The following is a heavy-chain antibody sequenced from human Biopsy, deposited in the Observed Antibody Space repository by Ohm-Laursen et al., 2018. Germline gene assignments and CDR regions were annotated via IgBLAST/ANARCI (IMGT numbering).Heavy chain of an antibody. CDR3: AKGGSITIFGVVINNCFDP. D-gene: IGHD3-3*01. Sequence: SLRLSCAASGFTYTTFPMSLVLQAPGKWPEWVSTISANGATSYYADSVKGRFTISRDNSKNTLYLQMNSVRADDTAIYYCAKGGSITIFGVVINNCFDPWGQGTRVTVSS. J-gene: IGHJ5*02. CDR2: ISANGATS. V-gene: IGHV3-23*01. CDR1: GFTYTTFP.